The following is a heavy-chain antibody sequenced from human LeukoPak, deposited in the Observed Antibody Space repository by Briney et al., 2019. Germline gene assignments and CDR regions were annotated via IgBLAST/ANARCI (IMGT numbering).Heavy chain of an antibody. Sequence: GGSLRLSCAASGFTFSSYSMNWVRQAPGKGLEWVSSISSSSSYIYYAGSVKGRFTISRDNAKNSLYLQMNSLRAEDTAVYYCASSSWRGYYFDYWGQGTLVTVSS. CDR3: ASSSWRGYYFDY. V-gene: IGHV3-21*01. J-gene: IGHJ4*02. CDR2: ISSSSSYI. CDR1: GFTFSSYS. D-gene: IGHD6-13*01.